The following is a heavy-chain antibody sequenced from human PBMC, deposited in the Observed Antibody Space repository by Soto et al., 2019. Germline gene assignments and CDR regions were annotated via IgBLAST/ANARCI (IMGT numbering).Heavy chain of an antibody. CDR3: AKGPPLLMIYPVLDS. V-gene: IGHV3-30*18. CDR2: MSYDGSNE. Sequence: GGSLRLSCAASEFTFSKHGMHWVRQAPGKGLEWVAVMSYDGSNEYYADSVKGRFTISRDNSKNTLYLQMNSLRPEDTAVYFCAKGPPLLMIYPVLDSWGQELWSPSPQ. D-gene: IGHD2-8*01. J-gene: IGHJ5*01. CDR1: EFTFSKHG.